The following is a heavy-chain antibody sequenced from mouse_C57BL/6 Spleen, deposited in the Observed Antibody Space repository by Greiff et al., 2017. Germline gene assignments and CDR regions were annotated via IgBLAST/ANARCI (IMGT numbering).Heavy chain of an antibody. J-gene: IGHJ2*01. Sequence: VQLQQSGPELVKPGASVKLSCKASGYAFSSSWMNWVKQRPGKGLEWIGRSYPGDGDTNYNGKFKGKATLTADKSSSTAYMQLIDLTSEDAAVYVCASVVYYDNSYFDYWGQGTTLTVSS. CDR3: ASVVYYDNSYFDY. D-gene: IGHD1-1*01. CDR2: SYPGDGDT. CDR1: GYAFSSSW. V-gene: IGHV1-82*01.